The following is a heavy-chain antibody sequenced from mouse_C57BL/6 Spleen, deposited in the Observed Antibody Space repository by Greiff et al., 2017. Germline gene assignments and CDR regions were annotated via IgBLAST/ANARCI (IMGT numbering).Heavy chain of an antibody. Sequence: VKLQEPGTELVKPGASVKLSCKASGYTFTSYWMHWVKQRPGQGLEWIGNINPSNGGTNYNEKFKSKATLTVDKSSSTAYMQLSSLTSEDSAVYYCARGFGYYYGSSSYYAMDYWGQGTSVTVSS. CDR2: INPSNGGT. V-gene: IGHV1-53*01. J-gene: IGHJ4*01. CDR3: ARGFGYYYGSSSYYAMDY. CDR1: GYTFTSYW. D-gene: IGHD1-1*01.